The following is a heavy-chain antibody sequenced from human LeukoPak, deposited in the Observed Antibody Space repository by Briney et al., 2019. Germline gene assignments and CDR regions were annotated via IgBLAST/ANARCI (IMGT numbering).Heavy chain of an antibody. V-gene: IGHV3-11*05. CDR3: ARGGTYLPDY. J-gene: IGHJ4*02. CDR2: ISSSPSNT. Sequence: GWSLRLSCAASGWTFSDYFMSWVRQAPGRGLEGVSYISSSPSNTNYADSVKGRFTISRDNAKNSLYLQMNSLRAEDTAVYYCARGGTYLPDYWGQGTLVSVSS. D-gene: IGHD1-14*01. CDR1: GWTFSDYF.